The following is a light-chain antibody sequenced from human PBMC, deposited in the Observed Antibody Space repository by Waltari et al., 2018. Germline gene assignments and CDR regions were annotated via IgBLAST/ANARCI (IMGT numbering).Light chain of an antibody. CDR1: NLESTY. J-gene: IGLJ2*01. Sequence: SYALTQPPSVSVSPRQPLRIPFSGHNLESTYTCWYQQKPDQSPVLFIYQDNKRPSGIPDRFSGSNYGNTATLTSSGAEAVDEADYYCQAWDSSIEVFGGGTKLTVL. CDR3: QAWDSSIEV. V-gene: IGLV3-1*01. CDR2: QDN.